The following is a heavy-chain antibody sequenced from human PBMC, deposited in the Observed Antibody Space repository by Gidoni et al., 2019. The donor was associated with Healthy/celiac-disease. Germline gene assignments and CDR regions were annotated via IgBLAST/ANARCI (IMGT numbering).Heavy chain of an antibody. CDR2: IYTSGST. D-gene: IGHD5-18*01. V-gene: IGHV4-61*02. CDR1: GCSISSGSYY. Sequence: QVQLQESGPGLVKPSQTLSLTCTVSGCSISSGSYYWSWIRQPAGKGLEWIGRIYTSGSTNDNPSLKSRVTISVDTSKNQFSLKLSSVTAADTAVYYCASALDPGYSYDYWGQGTLVTVSS. J-gene: IGHJ4*02. CDR3: ASALDPGYSYDY.